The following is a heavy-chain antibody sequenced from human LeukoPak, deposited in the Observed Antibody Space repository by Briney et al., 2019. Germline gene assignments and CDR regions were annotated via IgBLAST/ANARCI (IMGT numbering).Heavy chain of an antibody. V-gene: IGHV4-30-4*01. D-gene: IGHD3-10*01. J-gene: IGHJ3*02. CDR2: IYYSGST. CDR1: GGSISSGDYY. CDR3: ARAAAAAITHAFDI. Sequence: SETLSLTCTVPGGSISSGDYYWSWIRQPPGKGLEWIGYIYYSGSTYYNPSLKSRVTISVDTSKNQFSLKLSSVTAADTAVYYCARAAAAAITHAFDIWGQGTMVTVSS.